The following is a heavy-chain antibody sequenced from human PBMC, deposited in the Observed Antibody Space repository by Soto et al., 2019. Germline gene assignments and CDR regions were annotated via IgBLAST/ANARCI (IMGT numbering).Heavy chain of an antibody. Sequence: RVSQNPGKGLEWVSGLSDSDDSIYCADSVKGRFTIYRDNSMNTLYLQMNTLRVEDTAVYYCAKVSSSWYAGFFDLWGQRTLVTVSS. J-gene: IGHJ4*02. V-gene: IGHV3-23*01. D-gene: IGHD6-13*01. CDR3: AKVSSSWYAGFFDL. CDR2: LSDSDDSI.